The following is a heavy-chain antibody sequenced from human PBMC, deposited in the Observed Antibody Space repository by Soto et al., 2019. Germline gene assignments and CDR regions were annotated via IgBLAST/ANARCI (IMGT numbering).Heavy chain of an antibody. Sequence: GGSLRLPCAASGFTFRPYYLSWDRQAPGNAMEWLAMTTQDGNDKPYVDSVRGRFTISRDNSKNTLYLQLNSLRAEDTAVYYCAKGSIAVAGYHHCFDYWGQGTLVTVSS. CDR3: AKGSIAVAGYHHCFDY. V-gene: IGHV3-7*03. CDR2: TTQDGNDK. J-gene: IGHJ4*02. CDR1: GFTFRPYY. D-gene: IGHD6-19*01.